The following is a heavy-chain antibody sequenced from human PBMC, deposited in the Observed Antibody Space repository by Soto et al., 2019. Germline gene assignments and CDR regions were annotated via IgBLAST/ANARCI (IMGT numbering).Heavy chain of an antibody. Sequence: GGSLRLSCAASGFTFSNAWMSWVRQAPGKGLEWVGRIKSKTDGGTTDCAAPVKGRFTISRDDSKNTLYLQMNSLKTEDTAVYYCTTADNWGYDAFDIWGQGTMVTVSS. V-gene: IGHV3-15*01. J-gene: IGHJ3*02. D-gene: IGHD7-27*01. CDR3: TTADNWGYDAFDI. CDR2: IKSKTDGGTT. CDR1: GFTFSNAW.